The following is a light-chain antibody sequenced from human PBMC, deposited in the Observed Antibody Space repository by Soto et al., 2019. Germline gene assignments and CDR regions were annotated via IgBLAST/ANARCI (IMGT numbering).Light chain of an antibody. Sequence: DIQMTHSPSTLSASVLDRITIXCRASHSISGWLAWYQQKPGKAPTLLIYGASSLQTGVPSRFSGSGSGTEFTLTISSLQPDDVATYYCQHFNSYPWTFGQGTKVDIK. CDR3: QHFNSYPWT. CDR1: HSISGW. J-gene: IGKJ1*01. V-gene: IGKV1-5*01. CDR2: GAS.